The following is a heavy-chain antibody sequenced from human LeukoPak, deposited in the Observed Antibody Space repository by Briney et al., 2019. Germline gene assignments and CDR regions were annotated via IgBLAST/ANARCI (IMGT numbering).Heavy chain of an antibody. CDR3: ARDAYDSSGLLRFLWFDP. CDR2: IYTSGST. D-gene: IGHD3-22*01. J-gene: IGHJ5*02. CDR1: GGSISSYY. V-gene: IGHV4-4*07. Sequence: SETLSLTCSVSGGSISSYYWSWIRQPAGKGLEWIGRIYTSGSTNYNPSLKSRVTMSVDTSKNQFSLKLSSVTAADTAVYYCARDAYDSSGLLRFLWFDPWGQGTLVTVSS.